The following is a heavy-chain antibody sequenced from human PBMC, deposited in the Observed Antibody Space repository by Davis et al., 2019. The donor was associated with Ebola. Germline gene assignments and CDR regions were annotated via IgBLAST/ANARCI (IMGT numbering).Heavy chain of an antibody. CDR2: VYISGST. D-gene: IGHD3-22*01. J-gene: IGHJ4*02. V-gene: IGHV4-4*07. CDR1: GGSVSNYY. Sequence: PSETLSLTCNASGGSVSNYYWSWIRQSAGNGLEWIGRVYISGSTNYNPSLKSRVSMSLDTPKNQFSLNLTSMTAADTAVYYCAGLVGVGTGVFDFWGQGILVTVSS. CDR3: AGLVGVGTGVFDF.